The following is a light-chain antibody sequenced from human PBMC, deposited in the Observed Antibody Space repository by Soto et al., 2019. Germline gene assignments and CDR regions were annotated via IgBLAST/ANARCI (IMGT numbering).Light chain of an antibody. CDR2: HVT. Sequence: QSVLTQPASVSGSPGQSITISCTGSSVDVGDYNSVSWYQQHPGNAPKVMIYHVTIRASGVSNRFSGSKSGNTASLTISGLQAEDEADYYCSSYSHSPPSYVFGTGTKVTVL. V-gene: IGLV2-14*03. CDR1: SVDVGDYNS. CDR3: SSYSHSPPSYV. J-gene: IGLJ1*01.